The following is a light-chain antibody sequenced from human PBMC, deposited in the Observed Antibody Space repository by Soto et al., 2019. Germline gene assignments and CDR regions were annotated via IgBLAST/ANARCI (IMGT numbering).Light chain of an antibody. Sequence: LTQPPSASGSLGQSVTISCTGTRSDVGGYNYVSWYQQHPGKAPRFMIYEVSKRPSGVPDRFSASKSGNTASLTVSGLQAEDEAEYYCSSYAGNNNYVFGTGTKVTVL. J-gene: IGLJ1*01. CDR1: RSDVGGYNY. CDR3: SSYAGNNNYV. CDR2: EVS. V-gene: IGLV2-8*01.